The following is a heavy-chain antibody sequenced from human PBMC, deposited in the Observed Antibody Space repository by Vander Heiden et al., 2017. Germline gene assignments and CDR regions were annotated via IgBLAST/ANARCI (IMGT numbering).Heavy chain of an antibody. Sequence: VQLVESGGGLVKPGGSLRLSCAPSWFTFSSAWMTCVRQAPGKGLQGVGRVKSKRDGGTTDYPAPVDVRFTISREDSKNSLYLSVTIRKTEDSGAYYCIRRAASCAAWYWGRGSPGTVSS. J-gene: IGHJ4*02. D-gene: IGHD2-15*01. CDR3: IRRAASCAAWY. V-gene: IGHV3-15*01. CDR2: VKSKRDGGTT. CDR1: WFTFSSAW.